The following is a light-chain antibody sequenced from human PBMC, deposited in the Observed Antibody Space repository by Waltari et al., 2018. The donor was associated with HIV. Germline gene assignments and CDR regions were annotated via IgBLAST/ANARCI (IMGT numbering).Light chain of an antibody. CDR2: DTN. J-gene: IGLJ3*02. CDR1: SSPIANHF. Sequence: QSLLTQPPSVSAAPGPTVTITCSGSSSPIANHFVPWYQQLPATAPKLLIYDTNKRPSWIPDRFSTSKSGTSATLAITGLQTGDEAVYYCGTWDNSLSAFWVFGGGTKVTVL. CDR3: GTWDNSLSAFWV. V-gene: IGLV1-51*01.